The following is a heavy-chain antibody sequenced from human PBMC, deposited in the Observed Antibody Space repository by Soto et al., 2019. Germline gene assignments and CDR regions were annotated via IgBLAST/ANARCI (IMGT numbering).Heavy chain of an antibody. CDR1: GYTFTSYD. D-gene: IGHD1-1*01. CDR2: MNPNSGNT. CDR3: ARESRTIAPQDVFDI. Sequence: ASVKVSCKASGYTFTSYDINWVRQATGQGLEWMGWMNPNSGNTGYAQKFQGRVTMTEDTSTNTAYMELSSLTSEDTAVYYCARESRTIAPQDVFDIWGQGTMVTVSS. J-gene: IGHJ3*02. V-gene: IGHV1-8*01.